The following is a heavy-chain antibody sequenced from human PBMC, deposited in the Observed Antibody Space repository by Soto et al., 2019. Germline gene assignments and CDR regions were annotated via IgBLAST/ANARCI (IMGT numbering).Heavy chain of an antibody. V-gene: IGHV3-30*03. CDR1: GFTFSSYG. D-gene: IGHD2-2*01. J-gene: IGHJ6*02. CDR2: ISYDGSNK. CDR3: ARDLFVVVPAAQKYHYYGLDV. Sequence: GGSLRLSCAASGFTFSSYGMHWVRQAPGKGLEWVAVISYDGSNKYYVDSVKGRFTISRDNAKNSLYLQMNSLRAEDTAVYYCARDLFVVVPAAQKYHYYGLDVWGQGTTVTVSS.